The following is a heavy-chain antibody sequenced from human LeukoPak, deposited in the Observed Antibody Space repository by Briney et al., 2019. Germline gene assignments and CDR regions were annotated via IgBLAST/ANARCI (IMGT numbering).Heavy chain of an antibody. V-gene: IGHV3-66*02. D-gene: IGHD1-26*01. CDR3: ARDKSGSYSLVGDY. J-gene: IGHJ4*02. CDR1: GFTVSSNY. CDR2: IYGGDNT. Sequence: GGSLRLSCAASGFTVSSNYMSWVRQAPGKGLEWVSIIYGGDNTYYADSVKGRFTISRDNSKNTLYLQMNSLRAEDTAVYYCARDKSGSYSLVGDYWGQGTLVTVSS.